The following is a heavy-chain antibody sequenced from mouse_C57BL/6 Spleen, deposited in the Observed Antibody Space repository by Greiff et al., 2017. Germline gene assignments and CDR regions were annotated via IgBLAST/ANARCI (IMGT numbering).Heavy chain of an antibody. Sequence: EVHLVESGGGLVKPGGSLKLSCAASGFTFSDYGMHWVRQAPEKGLEWVAYISSGSSTIYYADTVKRRFTISRDNAKNTLFLQMTSLRSEDTAMYYCARGDYYGSSFYWYFDVWGTGTTVTVSS. V-gene: IGHV5-17*01. CDR2: ISSGSSTI. CDR1: GFTFSDYG. D-gene: IGHD1-1*01. CDR3: ARGDYYGSSFYWYFDV. J-gene: IGHJ1*03.